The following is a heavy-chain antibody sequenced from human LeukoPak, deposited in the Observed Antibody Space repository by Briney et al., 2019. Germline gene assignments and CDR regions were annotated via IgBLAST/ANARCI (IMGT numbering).Heavy chain of an antibody. V-gene: IGHV5-51*01. CDR3: ARRGYDSSGYRDAFDI. J-gene: IGHJ3*02. D-gene: IGHD3-22*01. CDR1: GYSFTSYW. CDR2: IYPGDSDT. Sequence: GEPLKICCKGSGYSFTSYWIGCGRQMPGKGVEWMGIIYPGDSDTTYSPSLQGQVTISADKSNITSYLQWISLKASDTAMYYCARRGYDSSGYRDAFDIWGQGTMVTVSS.